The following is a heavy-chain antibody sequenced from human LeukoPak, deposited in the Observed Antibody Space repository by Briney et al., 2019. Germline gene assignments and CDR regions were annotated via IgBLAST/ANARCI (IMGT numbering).Heavy chain of an antibody. V-gene: IGHV4-34*01. Sequence: SETLSLTCAVYGGSFSGYYWSWIRQPPGKGLEWIGEINHSGSTNYNPSLKSRVTISVDTSKNQFSLMLSSVTAADTAVYYCARGGNSYSSSWYRSFRWFDPWGQGTLVTVSS. J-gene: IGHJ5*02. CDR3: ARGGNSYSSSWYRSFRWFDP. CDR1: GGSFSGYY. D-gene: IGHD6-13*01. CDR2: INHSGST.